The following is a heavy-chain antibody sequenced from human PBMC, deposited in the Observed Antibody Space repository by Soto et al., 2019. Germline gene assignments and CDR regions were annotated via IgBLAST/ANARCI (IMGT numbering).Heavy chain of an antibody. CDR2: IYRTGNT. CDR3: AILFWRGSSFDY. D-gene: IGHD3-3*01. Sequence: QVQLQESGPGLVKPSETLSLTCTVSGDSITSYYWSWVRQPPGKGLEWIGYIYRTGNTNYNPSLKSRVTRSIDTSKNQFSLKLNSVTAADTAVYYCAILFWRGSSFDYWGQGSLVTVSS. V-gene: IGHV4-59*08. J-gene: IGHJ4*02. CDR1: GDSITSYY.